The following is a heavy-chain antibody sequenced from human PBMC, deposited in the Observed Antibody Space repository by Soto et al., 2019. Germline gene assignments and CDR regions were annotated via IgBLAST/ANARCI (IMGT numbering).Heavy chain of an antibody. J-gene: IGHJ5*02. CDR3: TSHGSGDYFLFAP. D-gene: IGHD4-17*01. CDR1: GFTFSSCW. Sequence: EVQLVESGGGLVQPGGSLRLSCAASGFTFSSCWMHWVRQAPGKGLEWVSRASPDGTSTSYADSVKGRFTISRDNAKNTLFMQMNSLRAEDPAVYYCTSHGSGDYFLFAPWGQGTLVTVSS. CDR2: ASPDGTST. V-gene: IGHV3-74*01.